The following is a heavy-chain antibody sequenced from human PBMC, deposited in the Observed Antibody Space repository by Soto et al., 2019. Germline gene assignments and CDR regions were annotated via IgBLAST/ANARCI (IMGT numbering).Heavy chain of an antibody. CDR1: GGSVNSDSYY. CDR3: AREYSNSPEAFDY. V-gene: IGHV4-61*01. D-gene: IGHD6-6*01. Sequence: QVQLQESGPGLVKPSETLSLTCTVSGGSVNSDSYYWSWIRQPPGKGLEWIGYIYYTGSTNYNPSIKSRVTISLDTSRNQFYLKLSSVPAADTAVFYCAREYSNSPEAFDYWGQGALVTVSS. J-gene: IGHJ4*02. CDR2: IYYTGST.